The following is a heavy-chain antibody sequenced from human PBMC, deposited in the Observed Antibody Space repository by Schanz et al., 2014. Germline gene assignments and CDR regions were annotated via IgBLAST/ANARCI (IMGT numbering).Heavy chain of an antibody. CDR3: AASSGWHPSTDY. D-gene: IGHD6-19*01. CDR1: GFGFSSYS. V-gene: IGHV3-48*04. J-gene: IGHJ4*02. Sequence: EVQLVESGGGLVQPGGSLRLSCAASGFGFSSYSMNWVRQAPGKGLEWVSYVSSSSSYTHYADSVKGRFTISRDNAKNSLYLQMNSLRVEDTAVYYCAASSGWHPSTDYWGQGTLVTVSS. CDR2: VSSSSSYT.